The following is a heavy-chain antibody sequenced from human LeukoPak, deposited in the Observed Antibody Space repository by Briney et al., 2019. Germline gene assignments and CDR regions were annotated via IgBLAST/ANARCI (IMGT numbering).Heavy chain of an antibody. CDR1: GYIFTSYG. V-gene: IGHV1-18*01. J-gene: IGHJ6*02. CDR2: ISAYNGNT. CDR3: AREETHHVYYGMDV. Sequence: GASVKVSCKASGYIFTSYGISWVRQAPGQGLEWMGWISAYNGNTNYAQKVQGRVTMTTDTSTSTAYMELRSLRSDDTAVYYCAREETHHVYYGMDVWGQGTMVTVSS. D-gene: IGHD1-14*01.